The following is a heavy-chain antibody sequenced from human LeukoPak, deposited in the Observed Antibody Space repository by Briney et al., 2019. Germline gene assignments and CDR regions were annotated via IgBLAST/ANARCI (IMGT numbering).Heavy chain of an antibody. CDR3: AREGSGSYFQ. J-gene: IGHJ4*02. Sequence: GGSLRLSCVASGFSFSAYAMSWVRQAPRTGLQWVSSISDSGSDTYYTDSVKGRFTISRDNAKNSLYLQMNSLRAEDTAVYYCAREGSGSYFQWGQGTLVTVSS. CDR2: ISDSGSDT. CDR1: GFSFSAYA. V-gene: IGHV3-21*01. D-gene: IGHD1-26*01.